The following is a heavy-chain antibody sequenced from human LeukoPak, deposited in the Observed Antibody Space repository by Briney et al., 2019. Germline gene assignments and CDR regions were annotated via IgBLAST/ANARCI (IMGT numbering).Heavy chain of an antibody. J-gene: IGHJ4*02. D-gene: IGHD6-13*01. CDR1: GGSISSGGYS. Sequence: SETLSLTCAVSGGSISSGGYSWSWIRQPPGKGLEWIGYINHSGSTNYNPSLKSRVTISVDTSKNQFSLKLSSVTAADTAVYYCARGRSVRIAAAGRGEGDYWGQGTLVTVSS. CDR3: ARGRSVRIAAAGRGEGDY. V-gene: IGHV4-30-2*01. CDR2: INHSGST.